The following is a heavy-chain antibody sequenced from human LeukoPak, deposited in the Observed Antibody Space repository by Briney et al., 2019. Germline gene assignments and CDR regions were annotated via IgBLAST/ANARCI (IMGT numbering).Heavy chain of an antibody. J-gene: IGHJ4*02. V-gene: IGHV1-2*02. Sequence: ASVKVSCKASGYTFTGYYMHWVRQAPGQGLEWMGWINPNSGGTNYAQKFQGRVTMTRDTSISTAYMELSRLRSDDTAVYYCTRGPAGMIQNDYWGQGTLVTVSS. D-gene: IGHD3-22*01. CDR1: GYTFTGYY. CDR3: TRGPAGMIQNDY. CDR2: INPNSGGT.